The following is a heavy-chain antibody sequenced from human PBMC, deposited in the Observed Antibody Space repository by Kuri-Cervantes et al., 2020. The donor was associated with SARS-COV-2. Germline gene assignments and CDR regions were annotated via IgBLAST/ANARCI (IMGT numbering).Heavy chain of an antibody. CDR2: ISGSGGST. CDR1: GFTFSSYA. Sequence: LSLTCAASGFTFSSYAMSWVRQASGKGLEWVSAISGSGGSTYYADSVKGRFTISRDNSKNTLYLQMNSLRAEDTAVYYCAKKFESSGIAAAGTEMYFDYWGQGTLVTVSS. CDR3: AKKFESSGIAAAGTEMYFDY. V-gene: IGHV3-23*01. J-gene: IGHJ4*02. D-gene: IGHD6-13*01.